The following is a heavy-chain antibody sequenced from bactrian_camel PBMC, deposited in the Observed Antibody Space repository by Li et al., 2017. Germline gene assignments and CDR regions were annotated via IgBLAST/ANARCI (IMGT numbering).Heavy chain of an antibody. V-gene: IGHV3S1*01. CDR2: IDSSGGAT. CDR1: GFPFKNYW. J-gene: IGHJ4*01. Sequence: HVQLVESGGGSVGPGGSLTLSCVASGFPFKNYWMYWLRQGPGQGLAWVSSIDSSGGATNYADSVKGRFTISRDNAKNTLYLRMNSLKTEDMAMYYCGNCWYGASCMYWGQGTQVTVS. D-gene: IGHD6*01. CDR3: GNCWYGASCMY.